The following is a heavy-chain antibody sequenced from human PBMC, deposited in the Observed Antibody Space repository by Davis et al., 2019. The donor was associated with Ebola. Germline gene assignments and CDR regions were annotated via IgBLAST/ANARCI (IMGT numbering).Heavy chain of an antibody. V-gene: IGHV5-51*01. CDR1: GYNFASYR. Sequence: KVSCKGSGYNFASYRIGWVRQMPGKGLEWMGIIYPDESRTRYTPSFQGQVTISADKSISTAYLQWSSLKASDTATYYCLRQAYSSTWLIWGQGTMVTVSS. CDR3: LRQAYSSTWLI. CDR2: IYPDESRT. D-gene: IGHD6-13*01. J-gene: IGHJ3*02.